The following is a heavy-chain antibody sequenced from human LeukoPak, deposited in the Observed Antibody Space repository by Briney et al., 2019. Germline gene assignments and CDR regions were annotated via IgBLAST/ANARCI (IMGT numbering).Heavy chain of an antibody. CDR2: IWYDGSNK. J-gene: IGHJ4*02. Sequence: PGGSLRFSCAASGFTFSSYGMHWVRQAPGKGVEWVAVIWYDGSNKYYADSVKGRFTISRDNSKNTLYLQMNSLRAEDTAVYYCARDVDSGSYRGGFDYWGQGTLVTVSS. V-gene: IGHV3-33*01. CDR3: ARDVDSGSYRGGFDY. CDR1: GFTFSSYG. D-gene: IGHD1-26*01.